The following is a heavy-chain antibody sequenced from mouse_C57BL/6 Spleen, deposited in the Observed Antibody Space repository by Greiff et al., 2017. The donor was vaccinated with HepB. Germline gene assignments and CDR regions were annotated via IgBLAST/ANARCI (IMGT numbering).Heavy chain of an antibody. D-gene: IGHD1-1*01. CDR3: ARHGSSGDYYAMDY. CDR1: GFTFSDYG. Sequence: EVQLVESGGGLVQPGGSLKLSCAASGFTFSDYGMAWVRQAPRKGPEWVAFISNLAYSIYYADTVTGRFTISRENAKNTLYLEMSSLRSEDTAMYYCARHGSSGDYYAMDYWGQGTSVTVSS. CDR2: ISNLAYSI. J-gene: IGHJ4*01. V-gene: IGHV5-15*01.